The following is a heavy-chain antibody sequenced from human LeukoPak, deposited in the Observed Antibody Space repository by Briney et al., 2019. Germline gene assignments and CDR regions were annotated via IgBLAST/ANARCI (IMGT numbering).Heavy chain of an antibody. CDR1: GFSFTKYA. V-gene: IGHV3-23*01. J-gene: IGHJ3*02. CDR2: ISGSGGST. CDR3: AKVPPVGYSGSYLDAFDI. Sequence: PGGSLRLSCSASGFSFTKYAMNWVRQAPGKGLEWVSAISGSGGSTYYADSVKGRFTISRDNSKNTLYLQMNSLRAEDTAVYYCAKVPPVGYSGSYLDAFDIWGQGTMVTVSS. D-gene: IGHD1-26*01.